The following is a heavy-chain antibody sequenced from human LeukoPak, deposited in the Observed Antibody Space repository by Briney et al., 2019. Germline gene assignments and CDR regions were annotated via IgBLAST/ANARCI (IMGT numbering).Heavy chain of an antibody. CDR3: AKEDIVSTMGNFDY. Sequence: GGSLRLSCAASGFTFSSYGMHWVRQAPGKGLEWVSALTGSGATTNYADSVKGRFTISRDNSKNTLFLQMNSLRAEDTAVYYCAKEDIVSTMGNFDYWGQGTLVTVSS. J-gene: IGHJ4*02. V-gene: IGHV3-23*01. D-gene: IGHD5/OR15-5a*01. CDR1: GFTFSSYG. CDR2: LTGSGATT.